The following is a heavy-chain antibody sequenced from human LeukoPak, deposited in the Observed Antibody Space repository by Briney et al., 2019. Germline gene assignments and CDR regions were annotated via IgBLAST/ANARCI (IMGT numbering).Heavy chain of an antibody. CDR3: ARGAITIFGVDTPTHGMDV. D-gene: IGHD3-3*01. J-gene: IGHJ6*02. Sequence: GGSLRLSCAASGFTFSDYYMSWIRQAPGKGLEWVSYISSSGSTIYYADSVKGRFTISRDNAKNSLYLQMNSLRAEDTAVYYCARGAITIFGVDTPTHGMDVWGQGTTVTVSS. CDR1: GFTFSDYY. CDR2: ISSSGSTI. V-gene: IGHV3-11*01.